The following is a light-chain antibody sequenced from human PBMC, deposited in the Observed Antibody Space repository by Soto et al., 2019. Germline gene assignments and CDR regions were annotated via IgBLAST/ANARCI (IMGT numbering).Light chain of an antibody. Sequence: QSVLTQPPSVSGAPGQRVTISCTGSNSNIGAGYDVHWYQLLPGTAPKLLIHGNSNRPSGVPDRFSGSKSSTSASLAITGLQAEDEADYYCQSYDTSLSALYVFGTGTKVTVL. CDR2: GNS. J-gene: IGLJ1*01. CDR1: NSNIGAGYD. V-gene: IGLV1-40*01. CDR3: QSYDTSLSALYV.